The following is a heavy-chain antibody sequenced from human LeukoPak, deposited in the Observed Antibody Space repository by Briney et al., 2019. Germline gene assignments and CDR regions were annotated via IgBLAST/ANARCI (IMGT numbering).Heavy chain of an antibody. D-gene: IGHD1-26*01. J-gene: IGHJ4*02. CDR3: ARGSFTGGFDY. V-gene: IGHV3-21*01. CDR1: GFTFSSYS. CDR2: ISSSSSYI. Sequence: GGSLRPSCAPSGFTFSSYSMNWVRQAPGKGLEWVSSISSSSSYIYYADSVKGRFTISRDNAKNSLYLQMNSLRAEDTAVYYCARGSFTGGFDYWGQGTLVTVSS.